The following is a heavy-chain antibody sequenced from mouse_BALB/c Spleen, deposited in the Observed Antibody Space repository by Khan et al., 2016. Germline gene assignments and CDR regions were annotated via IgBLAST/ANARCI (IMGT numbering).Heavy chain of an antibody. CDR2: IYPSDRYT. D-gene: IGHD2-14*01. Sequence: QVQLQQPGAELVRPVPPVNLSCKASGYTFTSYWINWVRQRPGQGLEWIGNIYPSDRYTNYNQKFKDKATLTVDKSSSTAYMQLSSPTSEGSAVYYCTAGGVRRRSYAVDYWGQGTAVTVSS. CDR1: GYTFTSYW. CDR3: TAGGVRRRSYAVDY. V-gene: IGHV1-69*02. J-gene: IGHJ4*01.